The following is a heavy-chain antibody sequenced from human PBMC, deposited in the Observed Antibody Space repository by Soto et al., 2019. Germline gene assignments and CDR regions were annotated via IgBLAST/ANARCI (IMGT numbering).Heavy chain of an antibody. D-gene: IGHD1-1*01. V-gene: IGHV3-23*01. J-gene: IGHJ4*02. CDR2: VSEIGDVT. CDR1: GITFINHA. Sequence: GGSLRLSCVASGITFINHAMTWVRQAPGKGLEWVSSVSEIGDVTYYADSVKGRFTISRDNSKNTLYLQLTNLKVEDTAVYYCVPGSSGTRGEDSWGPGALVTVSS. CDR3: VPGSSGTRGEDS.